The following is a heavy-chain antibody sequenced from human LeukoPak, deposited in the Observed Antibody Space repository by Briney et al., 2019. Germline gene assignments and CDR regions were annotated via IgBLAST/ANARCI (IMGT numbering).Heavy chain of an antibody. CDR1: GGSISDYY. J-gene: IGHJ3*02. D-gene: IGHD3-22*01. CDR3: ARDLLISSSGSGAFDI. CDR2: VYTSGST. V-gene: IGHV4-4*07. Sequence: SETLSLTCTVSGGSISDYYWSWIRQPAGKGLEWIGRVYTSGSTNYNPSLKSRVTMSVDSSKNQFSLKLSSVTAADTALYYCARDLLISSSGSGAFDIWGQGTMVTVSS.